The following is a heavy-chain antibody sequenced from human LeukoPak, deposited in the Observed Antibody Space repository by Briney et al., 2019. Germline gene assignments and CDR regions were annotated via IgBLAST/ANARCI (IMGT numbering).Heavy chain of an antibody. CDR3: VKDRVLGGFGELDY. V-gene: IGHV3-30*02. Sequence: GGSLRLSCAASGFTFSNYGMHWVRQAPGKGLEWVAFIRYDESNQYYADSVKGRFTISRDNSQNTVYLQVNSLRPEDTAVYFCVKDRVLGGFGELDYWGQGTLVTVSS. CDR2: IRYDESNQ. J-gene: IGHJ4*02. CDR1: GFTFSNYG. D-gene: IGHD3-10*01.